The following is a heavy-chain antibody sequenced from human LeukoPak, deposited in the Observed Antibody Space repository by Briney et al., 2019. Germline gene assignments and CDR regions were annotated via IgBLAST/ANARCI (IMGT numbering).Heavy chain of an antibody. D-gene: IGHD6-13*01. CDR3: ASIIAAAGNTRITRGY. Sequence: ASVKVSCKASGYTFTSYDINWVRQATGQGLEWMGWMNPNSGNTGYAQKFQGRVTMTRDTSISTAYMELSRLRSDDTAVYYCASIIAAAGNTRITRGYWGQGTLVTVSS. CDR2: MNPNSGNT. CDR1: GYTFTSYD. J-gene: IGHJ4*02. V-gene: IGHV1-8*01.